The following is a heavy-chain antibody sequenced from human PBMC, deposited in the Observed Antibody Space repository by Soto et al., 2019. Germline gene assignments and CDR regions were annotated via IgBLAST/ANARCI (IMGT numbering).Heavy chain of an antibody. CDR3: ARDSGDTTLRQWGRSFHY. Sequence: QVQLVQSGAQVKKPGASVKVSCKASGFTFTNYYIHWVRQAPGQGLEWMGLINPSGGGTFYAQKFQGRVTGTRDTSTGTVYMELSNLRSEDTAVYFCARDSGDTTLRQWGRSFHYWGQGTLVTVSS. J-gene: IGHJ4*02. V-gene: IGHV1-46*01. CDR1: GFTFTNYY. CDR2: INPSGGGT. D-gene: IGHD1-1*01.